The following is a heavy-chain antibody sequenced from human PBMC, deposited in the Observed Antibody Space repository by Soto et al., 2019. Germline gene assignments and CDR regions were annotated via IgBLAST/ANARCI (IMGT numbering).Heavy chain of an antibody. J-gene: IGHJ3*02. Sequence: GGSLRLSCAASAFTFSTYSMNWVRQAPGKGLEWVSYISSGSSTIYYADSVKGRFTISRDNAKNSLYLQMNSLRDEDTAVYYCARDRVGVTYDAFDIWGQGTMVTVSS. CDR1: AFTFSTYS. V-gene: IGHV3-48*02. CDR3: ARDRVGVTYDAFDI. CDR2: ISSGSSTI. D-gene: IGHD1-26*01.